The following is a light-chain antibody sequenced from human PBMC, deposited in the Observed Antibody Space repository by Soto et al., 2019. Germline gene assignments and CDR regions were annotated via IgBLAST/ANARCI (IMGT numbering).Light chain of an antibody. Sequence: IQMTQSPSTLSASVGDRVTFTCRASQTISTWLAWYQQKPGKAPKLLIYKASTLDVGVPSRFSGSGSGTDFTLTINTLQPADFATYFCLQDYNLPRTFGQGTTVEI. CDR2: KAS. J-gene: IGKJ1*01. CDR1: QTISTW. V-gene: IGKV1-5*03. CDR3: LQDYNLPRT.